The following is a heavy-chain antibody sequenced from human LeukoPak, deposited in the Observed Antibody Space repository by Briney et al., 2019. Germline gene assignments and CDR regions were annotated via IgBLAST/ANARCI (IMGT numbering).Heavy chain of an antibody. D-gene: IGHD3-3*01. V-gene: IGHV3-7*01. J-gene: IGHJ4*02. Sequence: PGGSLRLSCAASGFTFSSYWMSWVRRAPGKGLEWVANIKQDGSEKYYVDSVKGRFTISRDNAKNSLYLQMNSLRAEDTAVYYCARDRITIFGVVNDYWGQGTLVTVSS. CDR2: IKQDGSEK. CDR1: GFTFSSYW. CDR3: ARDRITIFGVVNDY.